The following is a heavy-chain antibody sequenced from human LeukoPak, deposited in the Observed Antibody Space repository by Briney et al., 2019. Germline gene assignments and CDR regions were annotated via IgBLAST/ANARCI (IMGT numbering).Heavy chain of an antibody. Sequence: ASVKVSCKASGYTFTSYDINWVRQATGQGLEWMGWMNPNSGNTGYAQKFQGRVTMTRNTSISTAYMELSSLRSEDTAVYYCVRDRSPLAYDILTGYFGYWGQGTLVTVSS. V-gene: IGHV1-8*01. CDR2: MNPNSGNT. CDR1: GYTFTSYD. J-gene: IGHJ4*02. CDR3: VRDRSPLAYDILTGYFGY. D-gene: IGHD3-9*01.